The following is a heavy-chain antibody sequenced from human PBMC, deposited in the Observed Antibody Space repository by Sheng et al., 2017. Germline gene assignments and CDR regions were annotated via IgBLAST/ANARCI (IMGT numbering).Heavy chain of an antibody. J-gene: IGHJ6*03. CDR1: GGTFSSYA. CDR3: AREGGYSKPPQRYYYYYYMDV. V-gene: IGHV1-69*05. Sequence: QVQLVQSGAEVKKPGSSVKVSCKASGGTFSSYAISWVRQAPGQGLEWMGGIIPIFGTANYAQKFQGRVTITTDESTSTAYMELSSLRSEDTAVYYCAREGGYSKPPQRYYYYYYMDVWGERDRRSPSP. CDR2: IIPIFGTA. D-gene: IGHD4-4*01.